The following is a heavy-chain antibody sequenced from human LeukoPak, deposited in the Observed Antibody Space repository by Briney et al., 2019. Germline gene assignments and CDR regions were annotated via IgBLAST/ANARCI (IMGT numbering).Heavy chain of an antibody. CDR1: GGSISGYY. Sequence: SETLSLTCSVSGGSISGYYWTWIRQPAGKGLEWIGRVYTSGSTNYNPSLKSRVTISVDTSKNQFSLKLSSVTAADTAVYYCARAGAGYSPLDYWGQGTLVTVSS. CDR3: ARAGAGYSPLDY. V-gene: IGHV4-4*07. CDR2: VYTSGST. J-gene: IGHJ4*02. D-gene: IGHD5-18*01.